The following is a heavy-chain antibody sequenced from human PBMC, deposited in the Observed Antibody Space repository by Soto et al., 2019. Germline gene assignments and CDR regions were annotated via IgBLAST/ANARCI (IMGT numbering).Heavy chain of an antibody. CDR1: GYPFIAHY. D-gene: IGHD1-7*01. CDR2: ISCNSGYT. Sequence: EASVKVSCKASGYPFIAHYIHWVRQVPGQGREWMGEISCNSGYTKYAQTFQGRVTLTRDTYIFTVYMEVRNLRPDDTAMYYCGRGRNEELGICYWG. V-gene: IGHV1-2*02. CDR3: GRGRNEELGICY. J-gene: IGHJ4*01.